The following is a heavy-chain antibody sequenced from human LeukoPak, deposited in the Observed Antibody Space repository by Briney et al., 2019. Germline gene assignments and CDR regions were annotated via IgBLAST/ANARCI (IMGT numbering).Heavy chain of an antibody. J-gene: IGHJ4*02. CDR2: INHSGST. CDR1: GGSFSGYY. V-gene: IGHV4-34*01. Sequence: SETLSLTCAVYGGSFSGYYWSWIRQPPGKGLEWIGEINHSGSTNYNPSLKSRVTISVDTSKNQFSLKLSSVTAADTAVYYCARRGGSSWSHYFDYWGQGTLVTVSS. CDR3: ARRGGSSWSHYFDY. D-gene: IGHD6-13*01.